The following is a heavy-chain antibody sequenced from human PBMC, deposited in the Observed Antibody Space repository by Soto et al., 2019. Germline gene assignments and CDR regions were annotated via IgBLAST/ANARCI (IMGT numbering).Heavy chain of an antibody. CDR2: IYYSGST. J-gene: IGHJ5*02. D-gene: IGHD6-13*01. CDR3: AREGPSSSWPKNWFDP. Sequence: PSETLSLTCTVSGGSISSGGYYWSWIRQHPGKGLEWIGYIYYSGSTYYNPSLKSRVTISVDTSKNQFSLKLSSVTAADTAVYYCAREGPSSSWPKNWFDPWGQGTLVTVSS. V-gene: IGHV4-31*03. CDR1: GGSISSGGYY.